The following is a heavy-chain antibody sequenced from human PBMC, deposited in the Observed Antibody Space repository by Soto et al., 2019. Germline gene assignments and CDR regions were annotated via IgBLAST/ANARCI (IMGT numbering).Heavy chain of an antibody. CDR2: IYYSGST. V-gene: IGHV4-59*01. CDR1: GGSISSYY. J-gene: IGHJ5*02. CDR3: ARVENWFDP. D-gene: IGHD2-15*01. Sequence: SETLSLTCTVSGGSISSYYWSWIRQPPGKGLEWIGYIYYSGSTNYNPSLKSRVTISVDTSKNQFSLKLSSATAADTAVYYCARVENWFDPWGQGTLVTVSS.